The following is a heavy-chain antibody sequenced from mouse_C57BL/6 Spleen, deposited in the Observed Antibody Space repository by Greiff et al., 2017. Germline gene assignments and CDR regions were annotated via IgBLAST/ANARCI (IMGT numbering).Heavy chain of an antibody. CDR3: ARDRDVYYFDY. D-gene: IGHD3-1*01. CDR1: GFTFSSYA. CDR2: ISDGGSYT. Sequence: EVNVVESGGGLVKPGGSLKLSCAASGFTFSSYAMSWVRQTPEKRLEWVATISDGGSYTYYPDNVKGRFTISRDNAKNNLYLQMSHLKSEDTAMYYCARDRDVYYFDYWGQGTTLTVSS. J-gene: IGHJ2*01. V-gene: IGHV5-4*01.